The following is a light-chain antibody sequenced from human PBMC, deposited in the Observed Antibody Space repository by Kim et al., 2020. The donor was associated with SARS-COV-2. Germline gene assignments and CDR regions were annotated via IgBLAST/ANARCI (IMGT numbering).Light chain of an antibody. V-gene: IGLV2-14*03. CDR3: SSYTSSTTLV. J-gene: IGLJ3*02. CDR1: SSDVGYYNY. Sequence: GQSITISCTGTSSDVGYYNYVSWYQQHPGKAPKLIIYDVSNRPSGVSNRFSGSKSGNTASLTISGLQAEDEADYYCSSYTSSTTLVFGGGTKLTVL. CDR2: DVS.